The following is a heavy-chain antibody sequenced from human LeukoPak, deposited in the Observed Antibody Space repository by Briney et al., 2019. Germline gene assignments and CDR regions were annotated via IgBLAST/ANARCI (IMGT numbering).Heavy chain of an antibody. CDR1: GGSISSYY. CDR3: ARVDSSGYYIDY. Sequence: SETLSLTCTVSGGSISSYYWSWIRQPPGKGLEWIGYIYYSGSTNYNPSPKSRVTISVDTSKNQFSLKLSSVTAADTAVYYCARVDSSGYYIDYWGQGTLVTVSS. D-gene: IGHD3-22*01. J-gene: IGHJ4*02. CDR2: IYYSGST. V-gene: IGHV4-59*01.